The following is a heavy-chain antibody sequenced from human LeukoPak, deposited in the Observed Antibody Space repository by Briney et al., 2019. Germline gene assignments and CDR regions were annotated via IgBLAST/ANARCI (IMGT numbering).Heavy chain of an antibody. CDR3: ARDKYSSSWSRTNAFDI. V-gene: IGHV1-2*02. J-gene: IGHJ3*02. CDR2: INPNCGGT. D-gene: IGHD6-13*01. Sequence: GASVKVSCKASGYTFTGCYMHWVRQAPGQGLEWMGWINPNCGGTNYAQKFQGRVTMTRDTSISTAYMELSRLRSDDTAVYYCARDKYSSSWSRTNAFDIWGQGTMVTVSS. CDR1: GYTFTGCY.